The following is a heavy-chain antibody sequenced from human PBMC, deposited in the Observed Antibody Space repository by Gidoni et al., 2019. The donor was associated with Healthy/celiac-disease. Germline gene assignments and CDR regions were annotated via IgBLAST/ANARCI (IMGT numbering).Heavy chain of an antibody. Sequence: QVPLVQSGAEGKKPGSAVKVSGTAAGGTFSSYAISWVRQAPGQGLEWMGGIIPIFGTANYAQKFQGRVTITADESTSTAYMELSSLRSEDTAVYYCARADLNWKFDYWGQGTLVTVSS. V-gene: IGHV1-69*01. D-gene: IGHD1-20*01. CDR3: ARADLNWKFDY. CDR2: IIPIFGTA. CDR1: GGTFSSYA. J-gene: IGHJ4*02.